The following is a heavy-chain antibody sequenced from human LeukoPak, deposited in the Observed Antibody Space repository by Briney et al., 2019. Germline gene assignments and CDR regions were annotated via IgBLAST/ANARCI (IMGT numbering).Heavy chain of an antibody. CDR3: ASGGYSYGFDY. Sequence: SGTLSLTCAVSGGSISSSNWWSWVRQPPGKGLEWIGEIYHNGNTYYSPSLKSRVTISVDRSKNQLSLKLSSVTAADTAMYYCASGGYSYGFDYWGQGTLVTVSS. V-gene: IGHV4-4*02. J-gene: IGHJ4*02. CDR1: GGSISSSNW. CDR2: IYHNGNT. D-gene: IGHD5-18*01.